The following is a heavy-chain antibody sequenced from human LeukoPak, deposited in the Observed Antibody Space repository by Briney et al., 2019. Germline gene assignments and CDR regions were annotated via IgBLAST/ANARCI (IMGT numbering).Heavy chain of an antibody. Sequence: SETLSLTCTVSGASISSSTYYWGWIRQPPGKGGEWIGSIYYSGITYSNPSLKSRVTISVDTSKNQFSLRLTSVTAADTAVYYCARTHPSTVTSFDYWGQGTLVTVSS. CDR3: ARTHPSTVTSFDY. V-gene: IGHV4-39*01. CDR2: IYYSGIT. D-gene: IGHD4-17*01. J-gene: IGHJ4*02. CDR1: GASISSSTYY.